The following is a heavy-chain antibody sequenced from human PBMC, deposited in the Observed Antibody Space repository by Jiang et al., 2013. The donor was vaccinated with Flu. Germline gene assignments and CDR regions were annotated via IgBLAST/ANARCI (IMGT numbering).Heavy chain of an antibody. Sequence: VQLVESGGGLVKPGGSLRLSCAASGFTFNNAWMTWVRQAPGKGLEWVGRIKTKVDGGTVDYGAPVKGRFTISRNDSINTIYLQMNSLKTEDTALYYCMTDSGDWGQGTLVTVSS. CDR3: MTDSGD. CDR2: IKTKVDGGTV. V-gene: IGHV3-15*01. CDR1: GFTFNNAW. J-gene: IGHJ4*02. D-gene: IGHD3-10*01.